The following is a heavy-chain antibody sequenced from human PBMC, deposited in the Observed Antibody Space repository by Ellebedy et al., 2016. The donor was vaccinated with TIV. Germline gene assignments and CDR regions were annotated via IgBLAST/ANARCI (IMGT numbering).Heavy chain of an antibody. D-gene: IGHD3-22*01. Sequence: GESLKISXAASGFTFSSYWMHWVRQAPGKGLVWVSRMDSGGSTTDYADSLKGRFTISRDNLKNSLYLQMNSLRVEDTALYYCARLRRRSSYYDSSGYFPDYWGQGALVTVSS. J-gene: IGHJ4*02. CDR3: ARLRRRSSYYDSSGYFPDY. CDR1: GFTFSSYW. CDR2: MDSGGSTT. V-gene: IGHV3-74*01.